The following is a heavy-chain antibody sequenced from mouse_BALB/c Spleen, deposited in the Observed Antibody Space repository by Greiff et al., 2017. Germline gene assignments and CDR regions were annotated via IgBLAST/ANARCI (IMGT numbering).Heavy chain of an antibody. CDR1: GYTFTSYW. V-gene: IGHV1-69*02. CDR2: IDPSDSET. D-gene: IGHD2-1*01. CDR3: ARDGNWFAY. Sequence: QVQLQQPGAELVKPGAPVKLSCKASGYTFTSYWMNWVKQRPGRGLEWIGRIDPSDSETHYNQKFKDKATLTVDKSSSTAYIQLSSLTSEDSAVYYCARDGNWFAYWGQGTLVTVSA. J-gene: IGHJ3*01.